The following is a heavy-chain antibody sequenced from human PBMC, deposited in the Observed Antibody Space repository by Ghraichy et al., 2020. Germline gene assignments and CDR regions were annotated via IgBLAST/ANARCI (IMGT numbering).Heavy chain of an antibody. CDR2: IRSSSTTI. CDR1: GFIFSSYS. Sequence: GGSLRLSCTASGFIFSSYSMNWVRQAPGKGLEWVSYIRSSSTTIYYAASVKGRFIISRDDAKNSLYLQMNSLRVEDTAVYYCARGMDVWGQGTTVTVSS. V-gene: IGHV3-48*01. J-gene: IGHJ6*02. CDR3: ARGMDV.